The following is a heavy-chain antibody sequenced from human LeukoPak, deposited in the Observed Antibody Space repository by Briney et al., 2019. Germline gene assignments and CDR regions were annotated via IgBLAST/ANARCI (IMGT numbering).Heavy chain of an antibody. CDR1: GYTFTSYD. V-gene: IGHV1-8*03. J-gene: IGHJ4*02. CDR3: ARDIGRNYYDSSGYPYFDY. D-gene: IGHD3-22*01. Sequence: ASVKVSCKASGYTFTSYDINWVRQATGQGLEWMGWMNPNSGNTGYAQKFQGRVTITRNTSISTAYMELSSLRSEDTAVYYCARDIGRNYYDSSGYPYFDYWGQGTLVTVSS. CDR2: MNPNSGNT.